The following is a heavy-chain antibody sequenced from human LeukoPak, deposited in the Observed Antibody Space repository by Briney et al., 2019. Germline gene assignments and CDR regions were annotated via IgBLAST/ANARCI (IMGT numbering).Heavy chain of an antibody. CDR2: IYPSDSDT. V-gene: IGHV5-51*01. Sequence: GESLKISCTGSGYSFTSYWIGWVRQMPGKGLEWMGIIYPSDSDTRYSTSFQGQVTISADKSISTAYLQWSSLKASDTAMYYCARLEGAAAENWFDPWGQGTLVTVSS. CDR1: GYSFTSYW. D-gene: IGHD6-13*01. J-gene: IGHJ5*02. CDR3: ARLEGAAAENWFDP.